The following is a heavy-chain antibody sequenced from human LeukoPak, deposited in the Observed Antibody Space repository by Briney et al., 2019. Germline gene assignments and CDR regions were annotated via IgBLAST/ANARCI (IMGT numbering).Heavy chain of an antibody. J-gene: IGHJ4*02. CDR1: GGSISTYY. CDR2: IYTSGSN. V-gene: IGHV4-4*09. D-gene: IGHD3-10*01. CDR3: ARSRGRKVTPFDY. Sequence: SETLSLTCAVSGGSISTYYWSWIRQPPGKGLEWIGYIYTSGSNDYNPYLKSRVTISLDSSNNQFYLNLNSVTAADTAVYYFARSRGRKVTPFDYWGQGILVTVSS.